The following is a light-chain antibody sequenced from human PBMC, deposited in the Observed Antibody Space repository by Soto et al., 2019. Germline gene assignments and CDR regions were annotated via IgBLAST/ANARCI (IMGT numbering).Light chain of an antibody. J-gene: IGKJ1*01. V-gene: IGKV3-11*01. Sequence: EVVLTQSPDTLSLPPGERATLSCRASQSISSYLAWYQQKPGQAPRLLIYDASSRATGIPARFSGSGSGTDFTLTISSLEPEDFAVYYCQQRSNWPRTCGQGTKGDIK. CDR3: QQRSNWPRT. CDR2: DAS. CDR1: QSISSY.